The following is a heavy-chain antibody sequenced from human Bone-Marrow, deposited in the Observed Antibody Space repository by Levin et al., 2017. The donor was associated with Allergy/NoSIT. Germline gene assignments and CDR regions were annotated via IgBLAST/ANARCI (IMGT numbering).Heavy chain of an antibody. D-gene: IGHD2-8*02. V-gene: IGHV2-5*02. J-gene: IGHJ4*02. CDR3: TRSTGVYVARGMFDY. CDR1: EFSLSTTGVG. CDR2: IYWDDDK. Sequence: SGPTLVKPTQTLTLTCTVSEFSLSTTGVGVGWIRQPPGKALEWLAFIYWDDDKRYSPSLKSRLTITKDTSKNQVVLTLTNMDPVDTATYYCTRSTGVYVARGMFDYWGQGTLVTVSS.